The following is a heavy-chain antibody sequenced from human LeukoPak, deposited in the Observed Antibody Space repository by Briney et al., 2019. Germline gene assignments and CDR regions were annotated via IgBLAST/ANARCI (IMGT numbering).Heavy chain of an antibody. CDR3: AREMYYYDSSGYYPPRDHDAFDI. CDR2: IYHSGST. J-gene: IGHJ3*02. V-gene: IGHV4-30-2*02. D-gene: IGHD3-22*01. Sequence: SETLSLTCAVSGGSISSGGYSWSWIRQPPGKGLEWIGYIYHSGSTSYNPSLKSRVTISVDRSKNQFSLKLSSVTAADTAVYYCAREMYYYDSSGYYPPRDHDAFDIWGQGTMVTVSS. CDR1: GGSISSGGYS.